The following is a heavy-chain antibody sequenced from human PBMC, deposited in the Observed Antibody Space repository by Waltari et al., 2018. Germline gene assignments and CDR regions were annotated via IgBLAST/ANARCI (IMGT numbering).Heavy chain of an antibody. CDR2: ISPIFGTA. D-gene: IGHD3-10*01. J-gene: IGHJ6*03. V-gene: IGHV1-69*14. CDR3: ARGLYGSGSYYNTLSYYYYYMDV. CDR1: GGTFSSYA. Sequence: QVQLVQSGAEVKKPGSSVKVSCKASGGTFSSYAISWVRQAPGQGLEWMGGISPIFGTANYAQKFQGRVTITADKSTSTAYMELSSLRSEDTAVYYCARGLYGSGSYYNTLSYYYYYMDVWGKGTTVTVSS.